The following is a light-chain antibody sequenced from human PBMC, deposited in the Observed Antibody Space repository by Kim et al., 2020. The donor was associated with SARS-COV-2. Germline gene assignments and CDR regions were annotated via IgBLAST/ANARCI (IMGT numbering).Light chain of an antibody. CDR1: QSVSSN. J-gene: IGKJ1*01. V-gene: IGKV3-15*01. CDR2: GAS. Sequence: VSPGERATLSCRASQSVSSNLAWYQQKPGQAPRLLIYGASTRATGMPARFSGSGSGTDFTLTISSLQPEDFAVYYCQQSNNWPRTFGHGTKVDIK. CDR3: QQSNNWPRT.